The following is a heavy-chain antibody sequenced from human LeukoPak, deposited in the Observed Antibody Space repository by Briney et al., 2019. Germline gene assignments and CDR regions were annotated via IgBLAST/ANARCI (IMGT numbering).Heavy chain of an antibody. V-gene: IGHV3-30-3*01. D-gene: IGHD3-3*01. Sequence: PGRSLRLSCAASGFTFSSYAMHWVRQAPGKELEWVAVISYDGSNKYYADSVKGRFTISRDNSKNTLYLQMNSLRAEDTAVYYCARVSAPYYDFWSGFFDPWGQGTLVTVSS. CDR2: ISYDGSNK. CDR1: GFTFSSYA. CDR3: ARVSAPYYDFWSGFFDP. J-gene: IGHJ5*02.